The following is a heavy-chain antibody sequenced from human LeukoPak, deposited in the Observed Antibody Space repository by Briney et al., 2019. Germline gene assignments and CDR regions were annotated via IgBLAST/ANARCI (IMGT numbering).Heavy chain of an antibody. J-gene: IGHJ4*02. CDR1: GGSFSGYY. CDR2: IYYSGST. V-gene: IGHV4-34*01. D-gene: IGHD5-18*01. Sequence: SETLSLTCAVYGGSFSGYYWSWIRQPPGKGLEWIGSIYYSGSTYYNPSLKSRVTISVDTSKNQFSLKLSSVTAADTAVYYCAREEIQLWSPFDYWGQGTLVTVSS. CDR3: AREEIQLWSPFDY.